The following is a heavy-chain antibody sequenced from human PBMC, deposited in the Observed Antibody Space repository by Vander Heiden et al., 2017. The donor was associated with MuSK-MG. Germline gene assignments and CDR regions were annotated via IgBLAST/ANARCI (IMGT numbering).Heavy chain of an antibody. CDR2: IWYDGSNK. Sequence: QVQLVESGGGVVQPGRSLRLSCAASGFTFSSYGMHGVRQAPGKGLEWVAVIWYDGSNKYYADSVKGRFTISRDNSKNTLYLQMNSLRAEDTAVYYCAREFAAAGTKGGFDYWGQGTLVTVSS. V-gene: IGHV3-33*01. J-gene: IGHJ4*02. CDR1: GFTFSSYG. D-gene: IGHD6-13*01. CDR3: AREFAAAGTKGGFDY.